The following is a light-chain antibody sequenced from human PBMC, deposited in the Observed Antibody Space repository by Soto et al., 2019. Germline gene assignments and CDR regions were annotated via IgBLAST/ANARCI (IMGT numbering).Light chain of an antibody. CDR2: GAS. V-gene: IGKV3-15*01. CDR3: QQRSNWPQIT. J-gene: IGKJ5*01. Sequence: IVITQAPVTLSVSPGERATLSCRASQNVLSNLAWYQQKPGQSPRLLIYGASARATGIPARFSGSGSGTEFTLTISSLQSEDFAPYDCQQRSNWPQITFGQGTRLEI. CDR1: QNVLSN.